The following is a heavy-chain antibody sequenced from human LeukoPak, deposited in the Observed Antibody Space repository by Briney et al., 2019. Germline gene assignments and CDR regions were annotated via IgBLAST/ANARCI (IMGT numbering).Heavy chain of an antibody. J-gene: IGHJ6*02. D-gene: IGHD3-10*01. CDR1: GFTFSSYS. Sequence: GGSLRLSCAAPGFTFSSYSMNWVRQAPGKGLEWVSSISSSSSYIYYADSVKGRFTISRDNAKNSLYLQMNSLRAEDTAVYYCARDRGPPQVQDYYYYGMDVWGQGTTVTVSS. V-gene: IGHV3-21*01. CDR3: ARDRGPPQVQDYYYYGMDV. CDR2: ISSSSSYI.